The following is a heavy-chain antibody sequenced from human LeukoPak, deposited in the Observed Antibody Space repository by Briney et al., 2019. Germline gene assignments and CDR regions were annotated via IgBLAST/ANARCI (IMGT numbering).Heavy chain of an antibody. CDR3: ARESLSIAARWAFDI. D-gene: IGHD6-6*01. CDR1: GGSISSYY. Sequence: SETLSLTCTVSGGSISSYYWSWIRQPAGKGLEWIGRIYTSGSTNYNPSLKSRVTMSVDTSKNQFSLKLSSVTAADTAVYYCARESLSIAARWAFDIWGQGTMVTVSS. V-gene: IGHV4-4*07. J-gene: IGHJ3*02. CDR2: IYTSGST.